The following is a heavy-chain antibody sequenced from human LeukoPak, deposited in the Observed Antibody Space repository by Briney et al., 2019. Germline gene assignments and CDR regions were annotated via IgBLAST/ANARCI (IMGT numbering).Heavy chain of an antibody. CDR1: GFTFSSYA. D-gene: IGHD3-10*01. CDR2: ISGSGGST. Sequence: HPGGSLRLSCAASGFTFSSYAMSWVRQAPGKGLEWVSAISGSGGSTYYADSVRGRFTISRDNSKNTLYLQMNSLRAEDTAVYYCASHSPDYYGSGSLYFDYWGQGTLVTVSS. J-gene: IGHJ4*02. CDR3: ASHSPDYYGSGSLYFDY. V-gene: IGHV3-23*01.